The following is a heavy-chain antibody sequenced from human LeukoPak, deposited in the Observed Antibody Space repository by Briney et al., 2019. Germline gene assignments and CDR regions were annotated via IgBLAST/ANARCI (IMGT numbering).Heavy chain of an antibody. D-gene: IGHD3-16*01. CDR1: GYSFTSYY. Sequence: ASVKVSCKASGYSFTSYYMHWVRQAPGQGLEWMGIMNPSGGSTNHAQKFQGRVTMTRDLSTSTVYMELSSLRSEDTAVYYCARLNIWGSYNGESYWGQGTLVTVSS. J-gene: IGHJ4*02. CDR3: ARLNIWGSYNGESY. V-gene: IGHV1-46*01. CDR2: MNPSGGST.